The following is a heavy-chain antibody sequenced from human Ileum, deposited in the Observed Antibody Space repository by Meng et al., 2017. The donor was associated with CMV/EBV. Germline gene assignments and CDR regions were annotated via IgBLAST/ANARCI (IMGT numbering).Heavy chain of an antibody. J-gene: IGHJ5*02. CDR3: ARGPGGDWFDP. V-gene: IGHV4-30-4*01. CDR2: IYFSGST. D-gene: IGHD3-16*01. CDR1: GDFIRGGGFY. Sequence: QVQLQESGPGLVKPSQTLSLTCAVSGDFIRGGGFYWTWIRQPPGKALEWIGYIYFSGSTYYNPSLKSRVTISVDTAKNQFSLNLNSVTAADTAVYYCARGPGGDWFDPWDQGTLVTVSS.